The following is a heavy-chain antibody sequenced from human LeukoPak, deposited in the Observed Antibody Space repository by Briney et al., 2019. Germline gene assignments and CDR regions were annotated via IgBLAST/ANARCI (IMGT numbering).Heavy chain of an antibody. CDR3: ARDVSNNRFMSVGGWDYYYYMDL. CDR2: INPNSGGT. V-gene: IGHV1-2*02. Sequence: ASVKVSSKTSGYTFTVYYMHCVRQAPGQGLEWMGWINPNSGGTNYAQKFQGRVTMTRDTSISTAYMELRRLRYDDTDMYYCARDVSNNRFMSVGGWDYYYYMDLWGKGTTVTVS. CDR1: GYTFTVYY. D-gene: IGHD1/OR15-1a*01. J-gene: IGHJ6*03.